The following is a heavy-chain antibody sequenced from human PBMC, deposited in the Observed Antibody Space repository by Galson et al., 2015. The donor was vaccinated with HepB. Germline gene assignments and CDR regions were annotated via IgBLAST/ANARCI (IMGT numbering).Heavy chain of an antibody. J-gene: IGHJ4*02. D-gene: IGHD3-22*01. Sequence: SLRLSCAASGFTFSSSWMHWVRHAPGKGLAWVSRINSDGSSTSYADSVKGRFTISRDNAKNTLYLQMNSLRAEDTAVYYCARDNGDSSVHWGQGTLVTVSS. V-gene: IGHV3-74*01. CDR1: GFTFSSSW. CDR2: INSDGSST. CDR3: ARDNGDSSVH.